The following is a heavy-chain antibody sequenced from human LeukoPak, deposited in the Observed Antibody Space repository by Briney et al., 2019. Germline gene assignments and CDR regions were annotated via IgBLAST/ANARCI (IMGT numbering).Heavy chain of an antibody. J-gene: IGHJ4*02. CDR3: AREEVIAAAGPTLDY. Sequence: ASVEVSCKASGYTFTDYYMHWVRQAPGQGLEWMGWINPNSGGTNYAQKFQGRVTMTRDTSISTAYMELSRLRSDDTAVFYCAREEVIAAAGPTLDYWGQGALVTVSS. V-gene: IGHV1-2*02. CDR1: GYTFTDYY. CDR2: INPNSGGT. D-gene: IGHD6-13*01.